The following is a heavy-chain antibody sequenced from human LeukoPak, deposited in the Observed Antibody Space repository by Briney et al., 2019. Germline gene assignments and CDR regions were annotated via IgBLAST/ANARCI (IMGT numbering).Heavy chain of an antibody. D-gene: IGHD3-22*01. J-gene: IGHJ4*02. CDR3: ARGLGTYDSSDLTWPMISF. V-gene: IGHV1-8*01. Sequence: ASVKVSCKASGYTFTNYEINWVRQATGQGLEWMGWMNPNSGDTAYAQKFQGRITMTRSTSISTAYMELSSLRSEDTAVYYCARGLGTYDSSDLTWPMISFWGQGTLVTVPS. CDR1: GYTFTNYE. CDR2: MNPNSGDT.